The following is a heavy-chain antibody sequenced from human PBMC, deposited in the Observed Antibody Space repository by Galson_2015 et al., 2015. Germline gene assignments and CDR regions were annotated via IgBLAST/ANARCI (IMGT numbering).Heavy chain of an antibody. CDR3: ARVLSYADAFDI. J-gene: IGHJ3*02. CDR1: GFTFSDYY. Sequence: SLRLSCAASGFTFSDYYMSRIRQAPGKGLEWVSYISSSGSTIYYADSVKGRFTISRDNAKNSLYLQMNSLRAEDTAVYYCARVLSYADAFDIWGQGTMVTVSS. CDR2: ISSSGSTI. V-gene: IGHV3-11*01. D-gene: IGHD2-2*01.